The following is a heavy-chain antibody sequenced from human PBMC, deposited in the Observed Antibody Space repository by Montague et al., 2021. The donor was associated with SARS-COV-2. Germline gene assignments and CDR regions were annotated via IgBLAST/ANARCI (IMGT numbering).Heavy chain of an antibody. V-gene: IGHV4-34*01. CDR1: GGSFSVHY. J-gene: IGHJ6*02. Sequence: SQSLSLTYAVYGGSFSVHYWTWIRQPPGKGLEWIGQINQSGSTKYNPSLKSRVTISIDTSKNQFSLKMTSMTAADTGVYYCARYRRRFAEIYDTYYDYGLYVWGQGTTVTVSS. D-gene: IGHD3-10*01. CDR3: ARYRRRFAEIYDTYYDYGLYV. CDR2: INQSGST.